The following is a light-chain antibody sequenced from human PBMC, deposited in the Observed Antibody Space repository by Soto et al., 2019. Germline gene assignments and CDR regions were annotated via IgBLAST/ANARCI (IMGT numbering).Light chain of an antibody. J-gene: IGKJ2*01. CDR3: QQSNSFPYT. CDR2: AAS. V-gene: IGKV1-12*01. CDR1: QPINTW. Sequence: EIQITQSPSSVSASVGDVITITCRASQPINTWLAWYQQKPGKAPNLLIYAASTLHRGAPSRFSGSGSGTDFSLTIRNLEPEDFATYYCQQSNSFPYTFGQATKVDIK.